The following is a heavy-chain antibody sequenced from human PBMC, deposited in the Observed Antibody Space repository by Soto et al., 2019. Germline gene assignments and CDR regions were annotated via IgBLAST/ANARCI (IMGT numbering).Heavy chain of an antibody. CDR2: IHYSGST. V-gene: IGHV4-59*12. CDR3: ARVCSSTSCYGALDY. CDR1: GGSLSSYY. Sequence: SETLSLTCTVSGGSLSSYYWSWIRQPPGKGLEWIGYIHYSGSTYYNPSLKSRVTISVDTSKNQFSLKLSSVTAADTAVYYCARVCSSTSCYGALDYWGQGTLVTVSS. D-gene: IGHD2-2*01. J-gene: IGHJ4*02.